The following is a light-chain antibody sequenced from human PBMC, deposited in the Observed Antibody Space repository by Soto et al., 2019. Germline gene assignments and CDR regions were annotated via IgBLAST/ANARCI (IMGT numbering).Light chain of an antibody. V-gene: IGKV1-5*01. CDR3: QRYNSYSPLT. Sequence: DIQMTQSPSTLSASVGDRVTITCRASQSISSWLAWYQQRPGKAPKLLIYDASSLESGVPSRFSASGSGTEFTLTISSLQPDDFAAYYCQRYNSYSPLTFGGGTKVEI. J-gene: IGKJ4*01. CDR1: QSISSW. CDR2: DAS.